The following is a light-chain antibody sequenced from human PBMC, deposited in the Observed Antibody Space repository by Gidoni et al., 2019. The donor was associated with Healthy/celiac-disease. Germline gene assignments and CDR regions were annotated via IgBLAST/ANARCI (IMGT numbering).Light chain of an antibody. J-gene: IGKJ4*01. V-gene: IGKV3-20*01. CDR3: QQYGSSPSLT. CDR2: GAS. CDR1: QSVSSSY. Sequence: ELVLTQSPGPLSLSPGARATLACSTSQSVSSSYFAWYQQKPGQAPRLLIYGASSRATGIPDRFSGSGSGTDFTLTISRLEPEDFAVYYCQQYGSSPSLTFGGGTKVEIK.